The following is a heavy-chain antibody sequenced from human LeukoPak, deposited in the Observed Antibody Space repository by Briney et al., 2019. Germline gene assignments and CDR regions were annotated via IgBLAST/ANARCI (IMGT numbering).Heavy chain of an antibody. J-gene: IGHJ6*02. V-gene: IGHV3-33*01. D-gene: IGHD2-2*01. CDR3: ARGRVVPAAMPAGAYYYYGMDV. Sequence: GGSLRLSCAASGFTFSSYGMHWVRQAPGKGLEWVAVIWYDGSNKYYADSVKGRFTISRDNSKNTLYLQMNSLRAEDTAVYYCARGRVVPAAMPAGAYYYYGMDVWGQGTTVTVSS. CDR1: GFTFSSYG. CDR2: IWYDGSNK.